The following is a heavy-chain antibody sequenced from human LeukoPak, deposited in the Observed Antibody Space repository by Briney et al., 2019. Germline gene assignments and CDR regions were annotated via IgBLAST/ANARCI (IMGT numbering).Heavy chain of an antibody. V-gene: IGHV3-7*01. CDR2: IEQDGSEK. D-gene: IGHD6-13*01. Sequence: GGSLRLSCVVSGFTFSAYWMTSVRQTPGKGLEWVANIEQDGSEKYYVESVKGRFTISRDNANNTLYLHMNSLRTEDTAVYYCVRTFQGSWPYYYSYMDVWGKGTTVIVSS. J-gene: IGHJ6*03. CDR1: GFTFSAYW. CDR3: VRTFQGSWPYYYSYMDV.